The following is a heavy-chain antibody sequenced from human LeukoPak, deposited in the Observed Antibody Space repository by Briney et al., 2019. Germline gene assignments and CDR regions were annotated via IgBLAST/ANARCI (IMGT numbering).Heavy chain of an antibody. CDR2: ISYDGNNK. CDR3: ASPIAAADLDAFDI. CDR1: GFTFSNYA. V-gene: IGHV3-30-3*01. D-gene: IGHD6-13*01. Sequence: QTGGSLRLSCAASGFTFSNYAMHWVRQAPGKGLEWVAVISYDGNNKYHADSVTGRFTISRDNSKNTLYLQMNSLRAEDTAVYYCASPIAAADLDAFDIWGQGTMVTVSS. J-gene: IGHJ3*02.